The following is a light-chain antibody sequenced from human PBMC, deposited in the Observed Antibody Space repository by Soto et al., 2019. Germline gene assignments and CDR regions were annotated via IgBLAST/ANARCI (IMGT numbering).Light chain of an antibody. CDR2: GAS. CDR3: QQYVTSPWA. J-gene: IGKJ1*01. Sequence: EIQLTQSPATLSLSPGERATLSCRASQSISSTYLAWYQQKPGQAPRLLIYGASSRATGIPDRFSGSGSGTDFTLTISRLEPEDFAVYYCQQYVTSPWAFGQGTKVDIK. V-gene: IGKV3-20*01. CDR1: QSISSTY.